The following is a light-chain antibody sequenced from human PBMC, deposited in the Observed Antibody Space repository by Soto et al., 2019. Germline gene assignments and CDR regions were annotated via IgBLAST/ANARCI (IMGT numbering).Light chain of an antibody. CDR2: RSS. Sequence: IVMTQSPATLSVSPGERATLSCRARQSLNSNLAWYQQKPGHAHRPLMFRSSIRATGFPARFRGSGSGTEFNITISILRSEDSAIYYYQQYNNGPRATFGGGTKVDIK. CDR1: QSLNSN. V-gene: IGKV3D-15*03. CDR3: QQYNNGPRAT. J-gene: IGKJ4*01.